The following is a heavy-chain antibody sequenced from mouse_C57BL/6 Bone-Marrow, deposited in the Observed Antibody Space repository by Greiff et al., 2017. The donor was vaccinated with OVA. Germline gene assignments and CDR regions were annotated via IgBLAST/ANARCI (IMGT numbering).Heavy chain of an antibody. CDR1: GFNIKDDY. J-gene: IGHJ3*01. CDR2: IDPENGDT. V-gene: IGHV14-4*01. CDR3: TPYYYGRGAY. D-gene: IGHD1-1*01. Sequence: EVQRVESGAELVRPGASVKLSCTASGFNIKDDYMHWVKQRPEQGLEWIGWIDPENGDTEYASKFQGKATITADTSSNTAYLQLSSLTSEDTAVYYCTPYYYGRGAYWGQGTLVTVSA.